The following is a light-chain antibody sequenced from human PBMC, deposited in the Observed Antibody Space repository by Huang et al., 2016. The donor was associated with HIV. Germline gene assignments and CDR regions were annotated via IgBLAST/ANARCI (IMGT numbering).Light chain of an antibody. J-gene: IGKJ1*01. CDR1: QSVRSN. Sequence: EIVMTQSPATLSVSPGERATLSCRASQSVRSNLAWYQQQPGQAPRLLIYGASTRATGIPARVSGSGSGTEFALTISSLQSEDFAVYYCQQYNYWPPWTFGQGTKVEIK. CDR3: QQYNYWPPWT. V-gene: IGKV3-15*01. CDR2: GAS.